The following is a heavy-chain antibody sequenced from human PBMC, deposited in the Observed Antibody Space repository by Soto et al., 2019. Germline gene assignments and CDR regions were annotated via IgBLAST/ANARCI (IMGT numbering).Heavy chain of an antibody. Sequence: QITLKESGPTLVKPTQTLTLTCTFSGFSLTTSGVGVGWIRQPPGKALEWLALIYWDDDKRYSPSLKSRLTITKDTTRNQVVLTMTNMDPVDTATYFCARRDGFWEFDSWGQGTLVTVSS. D-gene: IGHD1-26*01. V-gene: IGHV2-5*02. CDR3: ARRDGFWEFDS. CDR2: IYWDDDK. J-gene: IGHJ5*01. CDR1: GFSLTTSGVG.